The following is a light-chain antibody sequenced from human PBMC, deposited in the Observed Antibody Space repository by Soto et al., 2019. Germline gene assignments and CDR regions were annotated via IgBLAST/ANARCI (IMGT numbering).Light chain of an antibody. CDR3: AAWDDSVKGVV. V-gene: IGLV1-44*01. CDR2: GNN. J-gene: IGLJ2*01. Sequence: QSVLTQSPSASGTPGQRVTISCSGSASNFGSNSVNWYQQLPGTAPKVVIYGNNQRPSGVPDRFSGSKSGTSASLAISGLQSDDEADYYCAAWDDSVKGVVFGGGTKVTVL. CDR1: ASNFGSNS.